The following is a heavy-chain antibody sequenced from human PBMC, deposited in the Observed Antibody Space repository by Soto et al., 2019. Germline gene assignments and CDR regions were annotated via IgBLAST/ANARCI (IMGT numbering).Heavy chain of an antibody. CDR1: GYTFTTYA. J-gene: IGHJ4*02. D-gene: IGHD6-6*01. V-gene: IGHV1-18*01. Sequence: QAKLVQSGAEVKKHGASVKGSCKASGYTFTTYAISWVRQAPGQGLEWMGRISTYNGNTKYAQKLQGRVTMTTGTSTSTAYMELRSLRSDDTAVFYCARDPQYSTSSQVFDSWGQGTLVTVSS. CDR2: ISTYNGNT. CDR3: ARDPQYSTSSQVFDS.